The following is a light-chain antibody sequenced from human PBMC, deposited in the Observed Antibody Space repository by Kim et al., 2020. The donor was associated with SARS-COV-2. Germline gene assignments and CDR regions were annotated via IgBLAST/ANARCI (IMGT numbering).Light chain of an antibody. J-gene: IGKJ1*01. Sequence: AIQMTQSPSSLSASVGYRVTITCRASQAIRNDLTWYQQKPGRAPQLLIYAASSLVSGVPSRFSGSGSDTLFTLTIASLQPEDFATYYCLQDYTYPRTFGQGTKVDIK. CDR1: QAIRND. V-gene: IGKV1-6*01. CDR3: LQDYTYPRT. CDR2: AAS.